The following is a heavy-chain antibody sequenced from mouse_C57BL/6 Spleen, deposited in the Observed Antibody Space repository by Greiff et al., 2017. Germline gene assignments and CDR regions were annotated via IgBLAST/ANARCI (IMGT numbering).Heavy chain of an antibody. CDR1: GYTFTDYN. V-gene: IGHV1-18*01. Sequence: VQLQQSGPELVKPGASVKIPCKASGYTFTDYNMDWVKQSHGKSLEWIGDINPNNGGTIYNQKFKGKATLTVDKSSSTAYMELRSLTSEDTAVYYCARRRKPYAMDYWGQGTSVTVSS. CDR3: ARRRKPYAMDY. J-gene: IGHJ4*01. CDR2: INPNNGGT.